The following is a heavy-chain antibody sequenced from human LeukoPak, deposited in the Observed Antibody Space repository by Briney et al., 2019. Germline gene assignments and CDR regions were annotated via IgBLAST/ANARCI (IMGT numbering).Heavy chain of an antibody. Sequence: GGSLRLSCAASGFTFSSYSMNWVRQAPGKGLEWVSYISSSSSTIYYAGSVKGRFTISRDNAKNSLYLQMNSLRAEDTAVYYCARWTRLVVTPDFDYWGQGTLVTVSS. V-gene: IGHV3-48*01. CDR3: ARWTRLVVTPDFDY. CDR1: GFTFSSYS. D-gene: IGHD3-22*01. J-gene: IGHJ4*02. CDR2: ISSSSSTI.